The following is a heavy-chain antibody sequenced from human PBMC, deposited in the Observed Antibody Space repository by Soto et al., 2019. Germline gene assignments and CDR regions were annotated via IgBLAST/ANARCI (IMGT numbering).Heavy chain of an antibody. CDR2: IYYSGST. CDR3: ARGGYYDFWSGYRDY. Sequence: QVQLQESGPGLVKPSQTLSLTCTVSGGSISSGDYYWSWIRQPPGKGLEWIGYIYYSGSTYYNPSLKTRVTISVDTSKNQVSLKLSSVTAADTAVYYCARGGYYDFWSGYRDYWGQGTLVTVSS. D-gene: IGHD3-3*01. CDR1: GGSISSGDYY. J-gene: IGHJ4*02. V-gene: IGHV4-30-4*01.